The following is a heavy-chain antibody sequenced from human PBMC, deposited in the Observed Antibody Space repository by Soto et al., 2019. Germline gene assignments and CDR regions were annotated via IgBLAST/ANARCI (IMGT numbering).Heavy chain of an antibody. V-gene: IGHV1-18*01. Sequence: VXSVKVSCKASGYTFTSYGISWVRQAPGQGLEWMGWISAYNGNTNYAQKLQGRVTMTTDTSTSTAYMELRSLRSDDTAVYYCARDCSGGSCSPINWFDPWGQGALVTVSS. CDR2: ISAYNGNT. CDR1: GYTFTSYG. CDR3: ARDCSGGSCSPINWFDP. D-gene: IGHD2-15*01. J-gene: IGHJ5*02.